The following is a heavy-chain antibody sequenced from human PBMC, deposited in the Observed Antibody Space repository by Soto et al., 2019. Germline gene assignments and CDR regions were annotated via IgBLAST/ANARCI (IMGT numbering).Heavy chain of an antibody. V-gene: IGHV1-18*04. D-gene: IGHD4-17*01. Sequence: QGHLVQSGGELKKPGASVKVSCKASGYSFSDFGITWVRQAPGQGLEWMGWISGKNGNTNYAQKVQGRVTLTADTSTSTAYMEMRALTSDDTGIYYCARGDYYEDTGTFENWGQGTPVTVSS. CDR1: GYSFSDFG. J-gene: IGHJ4*02. CDR2: ISGKNGNT. CDR3: ARGDYYEDTGTFEN.